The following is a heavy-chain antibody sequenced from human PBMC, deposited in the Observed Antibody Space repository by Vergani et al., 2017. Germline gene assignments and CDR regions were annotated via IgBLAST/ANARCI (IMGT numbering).Heavy chain of an antibody. V-gene: IGHV4-61*02. CDR1: GASVSRGTYY. CDR3: ARDLRDDIMIGPDNMPFDS. Sequence: QVQLPESGPGLLKPSQTLSLTCTVSGASVSRGTYYWPWLRQPAGKKLEWIVRMYTSGHTIYNPSLESRVTISQDASKSQFSLKIKSVTAADTALYFCARDLRDDIMIGPDNMPFDSWGQGTLVTVSS. CDR2: MYTSGHT. J-gene: IGHJ4*02. D-gene: IGHD3-9*01.